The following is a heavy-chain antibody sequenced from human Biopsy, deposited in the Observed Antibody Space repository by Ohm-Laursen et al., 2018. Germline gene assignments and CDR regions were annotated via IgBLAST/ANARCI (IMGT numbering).Heavy chain of an antibody. CDR1: GYSIFPSGPVH. J-gene: IGHJ4*02. Sequence: VTLSLSCTLSGYSIFPSGPVHWTWIRQPPGQGRQYIGFIYSGGSTTYNPSPTSRVTMSVDTSKNQLSLRLNFVTAADTAVYYCARGMRTTDCPYFDFWGQGILVTVSS. CDR2: IYSGGST. V-gene: IGHV4-61*01. D-gene: IGHD2/OR15-2a*01. CDR3: ARGMRTTDCPYFDF.